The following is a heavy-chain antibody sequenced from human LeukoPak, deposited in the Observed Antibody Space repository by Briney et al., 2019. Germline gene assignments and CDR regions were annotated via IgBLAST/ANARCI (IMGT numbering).Heavy chain of an antibody. CDR2: IWDDGSNK. CDR3: AIAGYGSGPTMYYGMDV. Sequence: GGSLRLSCAASGFTFSTYGMHWVRQAPGKGLEWVAVIWDDGSNKYYADSVRGRFTISRDNSKNTLYLQMDSLRAEDTAVYYCAIAGYGSGPTMYYGMDVWGKGTTATVSS. CDR1: GFTFSTYG. V-gene: IGHV3-33*01. J-gene: IGHJ6*04. D-gene: IGHD3-10*01.